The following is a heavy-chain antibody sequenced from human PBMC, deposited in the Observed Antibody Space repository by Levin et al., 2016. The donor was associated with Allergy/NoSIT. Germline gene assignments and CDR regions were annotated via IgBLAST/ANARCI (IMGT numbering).Heavy chain of an antibody. V-gene: IGHV3-11*01. CDR1: GFTFSDSN. CDR3: ARDPTDGKNYNFAY. D-gene: IGHD5-24*01. Sequence: GGSLRLSCATSGFTFSDSNMGWIRLAPGKGLEFVSYISGSDTDIHYADSVRGRFTISRDSAKNSVYLQMNGLRAEDTAVYYCARDPTDGKNYNFAYWGQGNRLVTVSS. J-gene: IGHJ4*02. CDR2: ISGSDTDI.